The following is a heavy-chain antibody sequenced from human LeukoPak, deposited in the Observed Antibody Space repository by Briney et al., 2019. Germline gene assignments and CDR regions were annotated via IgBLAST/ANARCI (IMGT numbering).Heavy chain of an antibody. V-gene: IGHV3-7*01. CDR3: ARDVGPEPTKDWFDP. D-gene: IGHD2-2*01. CDR2: IEYDGSVG. J-gene: IGHJ5*02. CDR1: GFTFSTYW. Sequence: GGSLRLSCAASGFTFSTYWMAWVREAAGKGLGWVASIEYDGSVGYYVDSVKGRYTISRDNAKNSLYLQMNSLRAEDTAVYFCARDVGPEPTKDWFDPWGQGTLVTVSS.